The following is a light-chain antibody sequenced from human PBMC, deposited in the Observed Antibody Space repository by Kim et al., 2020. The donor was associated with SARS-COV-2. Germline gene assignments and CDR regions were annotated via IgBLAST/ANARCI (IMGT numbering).Light chain of an antibody. Sequence: NFMLTQPHSVSASPGEMATISCTRSSGNIAGKYVQGYQQRPGSGPTTVIYEDNQRPSGVPDRFSGSIDSSSNSAFLTISGLRAEDEADYYCQSFDGSIPVIFGGGTELTV. V-gene: IGLV6-57*03. J-gene: IGLJ2*01. CDR2: EDN. CDR1: SGNIAGKY. CDR3: QSFDGSIPVI.